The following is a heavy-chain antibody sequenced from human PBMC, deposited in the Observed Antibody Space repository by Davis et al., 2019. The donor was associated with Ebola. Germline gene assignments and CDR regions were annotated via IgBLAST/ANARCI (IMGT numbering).Heavy chain of an antibody. CDR1: AFTLTSYW. D-gene: IGHD1-26*01. J-gene: IGHJ5*02. V-gene: IGHV3-7*01. CDR3: VEVFSGSYEP. CDR2: IKQGGDER. Sequence: PGRFLRPSFPPPAFTLTSYWMSCLRQAPGKVLEWVAHIKQGGDERYYVDSVKGRFIISRDDAKNSLYLQMNSLRAEDTAVYYGVEVFSGSYEPWGKGTLVTVSS.